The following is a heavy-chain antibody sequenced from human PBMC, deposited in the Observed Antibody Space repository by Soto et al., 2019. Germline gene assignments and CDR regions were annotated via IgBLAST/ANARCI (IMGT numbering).Heavy chain of an antibody. CDR1: GFSVSNNF. V-gene: IGHV3-66*01. CDR3: ARDGGPHRTNGV. CDR2: IFSGGDT. Sequence: EVQLVESGGGLVQPGGSLTLSCTASGFSVSNNFMKWVRQAPGKGLEWGSLIFSGGDTRYADFVRGRFTISRDNSKNTVYLQMNSLRVEDAAVYYCARDGGPHRTNGVWGQGTMVTVSS. J-gene: IGHJ3*01. D-gene: IGHD2-8*01.